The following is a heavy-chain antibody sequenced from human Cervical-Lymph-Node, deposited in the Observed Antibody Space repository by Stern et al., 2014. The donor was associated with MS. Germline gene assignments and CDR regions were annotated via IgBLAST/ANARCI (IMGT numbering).Heavy chain of an antibody. V-gene: IGHV3-11*01. J-gene: IGHJ4*02. D-gene: IGHD3/OR15-3a*01. CDR2: ISSSSSTI. CDR3: ARDGLDFFLFDY. Sequence: VQLEESGGGLVKPGGSLGLSCTASGFTFSDYYMSWIRQAPGKGLEWVSSISSSSSTIYYADSVKGRLTISRDNAKNSLYLQMNSLRVEDTAVYYCARDGLDFFLFDYWGQGTLVTVSS. CDR1: GFTFSDYY.